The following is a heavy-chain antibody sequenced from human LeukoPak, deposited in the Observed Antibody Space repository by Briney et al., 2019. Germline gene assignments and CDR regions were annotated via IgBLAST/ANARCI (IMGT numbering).Heavy chain of an antibody. V-gene: IGHV4-59*01. Sequence: SETLSLTCTVSGGSISPYYWSWIRQPPGKGLEWIGYIYYSGSTNYKPSLKSRVTISVDTSKNQFSLKLNSVTAADTAVYYCARGGYYGSGNDFRFDPWGQGTLVTVSS. CDR1: GGSISPYY. D-gene: IGHD3-10*01. CDR3: ARGGYYGSGNDFRFDP. J-gene: IGHJ5*02. CDR2: IYYSGST.